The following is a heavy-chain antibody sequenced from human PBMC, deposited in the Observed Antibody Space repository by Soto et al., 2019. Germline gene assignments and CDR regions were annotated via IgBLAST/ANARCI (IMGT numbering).Heavy chain of an antibody. CDR1: GGSVSNSNYY. Sequence: ETLSVTCTDSGGSVSNSNYYWGWIRQSPGKGLEWIGSVYYRGRSYSKSSVKSRVTISVDTSKNQFSLNLNSVTASDTAVYFCVSQRTSVLTQAYFDYWGPGALVTVSS. CDR2: VYYRGRS. D-gene: IGHD2-8*01. J-gene: IGHJ4*02. V-gene: IGHV4-39*01. CDR3: VSQRTSVLTQAYFDY.